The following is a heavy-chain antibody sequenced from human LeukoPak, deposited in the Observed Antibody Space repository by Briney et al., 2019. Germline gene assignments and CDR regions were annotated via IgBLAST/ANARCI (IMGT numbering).Heavy chain of an antibody. D-gene: IGHD1-26*01. Sequence: PGGSLRLSCTPSGFTFSNFYMAWIRHSPEKGLEWVSYISPSSYSFYYADSVRGRFTISSDNVNSSLFLQLDNLTVADSAVYFCAVGKRRFAPWGQGTLVTVSS. CDR2: ISPSSYSF. J-gene: IGHJ5*02. V-gene: IGHV3-11*01. CDR1: GFTFSNFY. CDR3: AVGKRRFAP.